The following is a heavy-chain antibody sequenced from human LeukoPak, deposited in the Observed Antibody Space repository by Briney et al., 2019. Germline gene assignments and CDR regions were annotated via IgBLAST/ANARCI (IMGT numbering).Heavy chain of an antibody. D-gene: IGHD2-2*01. V-gene: IGHV1-69*05. CDR2: IIPIFGTA. Sequence: SVKVSCKASGGTFSSYAISWVRQAPGQGLEWMGGIIPIFGTANYAQKFQGRVTITTDESTSTAHMELSSLRSEDTAVYYCAIVVPAAPYFDYWGQGTLVTVSS. CDR3: AIVVPAAPYFDY. CDR1: GGTFSSYA. J-gene: IGHJ4*02.